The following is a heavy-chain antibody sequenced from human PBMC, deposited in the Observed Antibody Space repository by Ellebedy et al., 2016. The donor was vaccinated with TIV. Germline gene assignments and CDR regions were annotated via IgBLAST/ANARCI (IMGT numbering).Heavy chain of an antibody. Sequence: GSLRLXXAVYGGSFSGYYWSWIRQPPGKGLEWIGEINHSGSTNYNPSLKSRVTISVDKSKNQFSLKLSSVTAADTAVYYCARGTARGGGDYWGQGTLVTVSS. D-gene: IGHD3-10*01. CDR2: INHSGST. V-gene: IGHV4-34*01. CDR1: GGSFSGYY. CDR3: ARGTARGGGDY. J-gene: IGHJ4*02.